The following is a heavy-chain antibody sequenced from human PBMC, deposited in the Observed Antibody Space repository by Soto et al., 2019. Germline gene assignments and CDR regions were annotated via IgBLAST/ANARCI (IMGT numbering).Heavy chain of an antibody. CDR1: GFTVSSNY. CDR2: IYSGGST. J-gene: IGHJ6*02. Sequence: SGGSLRLSCAASGFTVSSNYMSWVRQAPGKGLEWVSVIYSGGSTYYADSVKGRFTISRDNSKNTLYLQMNSLRAEDTAVYYCARGGEWLGYYGMDVWGQGTTVTVSS. D-gene: IGHD6-19*01. V-gene: IGHV3-53*01. CDR3: ARGGEWLGYYGMDV.